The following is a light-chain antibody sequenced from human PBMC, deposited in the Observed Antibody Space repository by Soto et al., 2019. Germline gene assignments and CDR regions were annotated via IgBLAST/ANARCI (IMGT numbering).Light chain of an antibody. J-gene: IGKJ1*01. CDR1: QSVSSK. V-gene: IGKV3-15*01. Sequence: EIVMTQSPATLSVSPGERATLSCRASQSVSSKLAWYQQKPGQAPRLLIYDASTRAPGVPARFSGSWSGTEFTPTISSLQSEDFAVYSCQHDNNWPAFGHGTKVEIK. CDR3: QHDNNWPA. CDR2: DAS.